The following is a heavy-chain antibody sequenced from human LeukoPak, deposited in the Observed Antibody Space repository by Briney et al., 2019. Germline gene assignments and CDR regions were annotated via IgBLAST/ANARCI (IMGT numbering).Heavy chain of an antibody. Sequence: GGSLRLSCAASGFTFSSYGMHWVRQAPGKGLEWVAVIWYDGSNKYYAGSVKGRLTISRDNSKNTLYLQMNSLRAEDTAVYYCAKEGASDDSFDIWGQGTMVTVSS. CDR3: AKEGASDDSFDI. J-gene: IGHJ3*02. CDR2: IWYDGSNK. D-gene: IGHD3-10*01. CDR1: GFTFSSYG. V-gene: IGHV3-30*02.